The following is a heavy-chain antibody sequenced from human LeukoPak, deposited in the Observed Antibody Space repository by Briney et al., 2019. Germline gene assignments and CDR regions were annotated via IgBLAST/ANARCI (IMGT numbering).Heavy chain of an antibody. CDR1: GFTFSSYG. Sequence: GGSLRLSCAASGFTFSSYGMHWVRQAPGKGLEWVAVIWYDRSNENYADSVKGRFTISRDNSKNMLYLQMNSLRAEDTAVYYCARDGSLTRSVDYYMDVWGKGTTVTVSS. CDR2: IWYDRSNE. CDR3: ARDGSLTRSVDYYMDV. J-gene: IGHJ6*03. V-gene: IGHV3-33*01. D-gene: IGHD3-9*01.